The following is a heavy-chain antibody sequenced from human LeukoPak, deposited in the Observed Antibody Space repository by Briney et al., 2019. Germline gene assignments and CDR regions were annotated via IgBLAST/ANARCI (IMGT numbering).Heavy chain of an antibody. Sequence: GGSLRLSCSASGFIFSPYAMHWVRQAPGKGLEYVSSISSEGKTTYYADSVKGRLTISRDNSENTFYLQMNGLRVEDTAVYYCARDWGSSGWYNWFDPWGQGTLVTVSS. V-gene: IGHV3-64*04. CDR1: GFIFSPYA. D-gene: IGHD3-16*01. CDR3: ARDWGSSGWYNWFDP. CDR2: ISSEGKTT. J-gene: IGHJ5*02.